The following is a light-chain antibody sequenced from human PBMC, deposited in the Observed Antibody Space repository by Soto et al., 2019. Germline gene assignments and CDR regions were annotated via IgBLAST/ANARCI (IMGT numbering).Light chain of an antibody. Sequence: DIQMTQSPSTLAASVRARVTSTCGAGQSISSWLAWYQQKPGKAPKLLIYDAYSLESGVQSRFSGNRSGTDFTLTISSLQPDDFATYYCQQYNSYSWTFGQGTKVDIK. CDR2: DAY. CDR1: QSISSW. CDR3: QQYNSYSWT. V-gene: IGKV1-5*01. J-gene: IGKJ1*01.